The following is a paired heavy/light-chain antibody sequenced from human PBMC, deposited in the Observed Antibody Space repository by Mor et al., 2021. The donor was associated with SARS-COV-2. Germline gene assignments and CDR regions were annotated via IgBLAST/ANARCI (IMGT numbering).Heavy chain of an antibody. Sequence: QVQLVQSGAEVKKPGASVKVSCKASGYTFTSYYVHWVRQAPGQGLEWMGILNPNGGITIYAQKFQGRVTMTRDTSTSTVYMDLSSLRSEDTAVYYCARGGSNKRNWFDPWGQGTLVTVSS. CDR1: GYTFTSYY. CDR2: LNPNGGIT. CDR3: ARGGSNKRNWFDP. J-gene: IGHJ5*02. V-gene: IGHV1-46*01.
Light chain of an antibody. CDR3: SSYTTSSTWV. V-gene: IGLV2-14*03. J-gene: IGLJ3*02. CDR2: DVS. CDR1: SSDVGVYNY. Sequence: QSALTQPASVSGSPGQSITISCTGTSSDVGVYNYVSWYQQHPGKAPKLMIYDVSIRPSGVSNRFSGSKSGNTASLTISGLQAEDEAHYYCSSYTTSSTWVFGGGTKLTVL.